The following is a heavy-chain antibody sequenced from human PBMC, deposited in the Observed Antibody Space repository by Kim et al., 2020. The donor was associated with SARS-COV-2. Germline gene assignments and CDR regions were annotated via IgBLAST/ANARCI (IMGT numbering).Heavy chain of an antibody. J-gene: IGHJ5*02. D-gene: IGHD4-17*01. CDR1: GGSISSSNW. CDR2: IYHSGST. Sequence: SETLSLTCAVSGGSISSSNWWSWVRQPPGKGLEWIGEIYHSGSTNYNPSLKSRVTISVDKSKNQFSLKLSSVTAADTAVYYCARDLTVTKASHWFDPWGQGTLVTVSS. V-gene: IGHV4-4*02. CDR3: ARDLTVTKASHWFDP.